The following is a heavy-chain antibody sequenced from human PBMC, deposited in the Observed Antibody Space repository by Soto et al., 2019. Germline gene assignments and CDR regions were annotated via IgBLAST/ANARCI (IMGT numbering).Heavy chain of an antibody. Sequence: QVQLVQSGAEVKKPGSSVKVSCKASGGTFSSYAISWVRQAPGQGLEWLGGIIPIFGTANYAQKFQGRVTITADKSTSTAYMELSSLRSEDTAVYYCARGGYCSGGSCYSWGYYYYYGMDVWGQGTTVTVSS. CDR1: GGTFSSYA. CDR3: ARGGYCSGGSCYSWGYYYYYGMDV. CDR2: IIPIFGTA. V-gene: IGHV1-69*06. J-gene: IGHJ6*02. D-gene: IGHD2-15*01.